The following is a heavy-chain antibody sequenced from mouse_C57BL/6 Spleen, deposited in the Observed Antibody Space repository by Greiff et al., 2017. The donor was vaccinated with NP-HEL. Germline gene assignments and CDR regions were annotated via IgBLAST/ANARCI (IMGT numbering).Heavy chain of an antibody. D-gene: IGHD2-4*01. Sequence: VKLVESGAELVRPGASVKLSCKASGYTFTDYYINWVKQRPGQGLEWIARIYPGSGNTYYNEKFKGKATLTAEKSSSTAYMQLSSLTSEDSAVYFCAREGYDYDDGYYFDYWGQGTTLTVSS. CDR1: GYTFTDYY. CDR3: AREGYDYDDGYYFDY. V-gene: IGHV1-76*01. CDR2: IYPGSGNT. J-gene: IGHJ2*01.